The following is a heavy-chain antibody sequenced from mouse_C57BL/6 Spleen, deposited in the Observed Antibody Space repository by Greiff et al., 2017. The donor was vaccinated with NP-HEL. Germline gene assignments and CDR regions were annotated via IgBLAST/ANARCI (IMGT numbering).Heavy chain of an antibody. CDR1: GYTFTSYW. Sequence: QVQLQQPGAELVKPGASVKLSCKASGYTFTSYWMHWVKQRPGQGLEWIGMIHPNSGSTNYNEKFKSKATLTVDKSSSTAYMQLSSLTSEDSAVYYCARSDYYGSIRCAYWGQGTLVTVSA. V-gene: IGHV1-64*01. D-gene: IGHD1-1*01. CDR3: ARSDYYGSIRCAY. CDR2: IHPNSGST. J-gene: IGHJ3*01.